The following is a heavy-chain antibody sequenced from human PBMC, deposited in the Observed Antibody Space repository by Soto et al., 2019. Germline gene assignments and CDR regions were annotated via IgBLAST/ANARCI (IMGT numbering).Heavy chain of an antibody. CDR3: SSGCSGGSCYYRPSGWFDP. CDR1: GYSFTSYW. V-gene: IGHV5-51*01. CDR2: IYPGDSDT. D-gene: IGHD2-15*01. Sequence: GESLKISCKGSGYSFTSYWIGWVRQMPGKGLEWMGIIYPGDSDTRYSPSFQGQVTISADKSISAAYLQWSSLKASDTAMYYCSSGCSGGSCYYRPSGWFDPWGQGTLVTVSS. J-gene: IGHJ5*02.